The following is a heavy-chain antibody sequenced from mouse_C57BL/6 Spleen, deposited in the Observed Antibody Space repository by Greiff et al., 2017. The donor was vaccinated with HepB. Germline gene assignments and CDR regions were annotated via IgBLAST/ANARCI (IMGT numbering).Heavy chain of an antibody. CDR3: ARSPAMAGGYFDY. Sequence: EVMLVESGGGLVQPGGSLSLSCAASGFTFTDDYMSWVRQPPGKALEWLGFIRNKANGYTTEYSASVKGRFTISTDNSQSILDLQMNALRAEASATYCGARSPAMAGGYFDYWGQGTTLTVSS. D-gene: IGHD1-1*02. CDR1: GFTFTDDY. V-gene: IGHV7-3*01. J-gene: IGHJ2*01. CDR2: IRNKANGYTT.